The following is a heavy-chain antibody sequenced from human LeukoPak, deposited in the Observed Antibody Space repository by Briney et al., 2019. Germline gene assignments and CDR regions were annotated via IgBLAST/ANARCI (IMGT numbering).Heavy chain of an antibody. CDR2: IYPGDSDT. Sequence: GESLKISCKGSGYSFTNNWIGWVRQMPGKGLEWMGIIYPGDSDTRYSPSFQGQVTISADKSISTAYLQWSSLKASDNAMYYCARQYCTNGVCPNWFDPWGQGTLVTVSS. J-gene: IGHJ5*02. CDR1: GYSFTNNW. V-gene: IGHV5-51*01. D-gene: IGHD2-8*01. CDR3: ARQYCTNGVCPNWFDP.